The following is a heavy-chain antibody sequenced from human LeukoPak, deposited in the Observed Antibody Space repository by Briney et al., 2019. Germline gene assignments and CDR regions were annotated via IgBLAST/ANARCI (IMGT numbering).Heavy chain of an antibody. V-gene: IGHV1-69*13. CDR1: RDTFTRCA. Sequence: AASVKVSCKASRDTFTRCAFSWVRQAPGQGLEWMGGIIPIEGTANFAQKFQGRVTITADQSTSTAYMELSSLRSEDTAIYYCARDPGAPVRAFDIWGQGTLVTVSS. CDR3: ARDPGAPVRAFDI. CDR2: IIPIEGTA. D-gene: IGHD3-10*01. J-gene: IGHJ3*02.